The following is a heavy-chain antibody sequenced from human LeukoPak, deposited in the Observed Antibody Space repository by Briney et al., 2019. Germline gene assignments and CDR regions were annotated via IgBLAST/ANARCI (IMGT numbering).Heavy chain of an antibody. D-gene: IGHD3-3*01. J-gene: IGHJ6*02. CDR3: ARDHYDFWSGHYYGMDV. V-gene: IGHV4-30-2*01. CDR1: GGSISSGGYS. Sequence: SQTLSLTCAVSGGSISSGGYSWSWIRQPPGKGLEWIGYIYHSGSTYYNPSLKSRVTISVDRSKNQFSLKLSSVTAADTAVYYCARDHYDFWSGHYYGMDVWGQGTTVTVPS. CDR2: IYHSGST.